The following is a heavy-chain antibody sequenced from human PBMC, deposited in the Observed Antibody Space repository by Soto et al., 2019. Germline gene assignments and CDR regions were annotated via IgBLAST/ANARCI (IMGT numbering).Heavy chain of an antibody. J-gene: IGHJ3*02. D-gene: IGHD3-3*01. CDR2: IYYSGST. V-gene: IGHV4-31*03. CDR1: GGSINGGGYY. CDR3: ARSRSGYLPTDAFDI. Sequence: PSETLSLTCTVSGGSINGGGYYWSWIRQHPGKGLEWIGYIYYSGSTYYNPSLKSRVTISVDTSKNQFSLKLSSVTAADTAVYYCARSRSGYLPTDAFDIWGQGTMVTVSS.